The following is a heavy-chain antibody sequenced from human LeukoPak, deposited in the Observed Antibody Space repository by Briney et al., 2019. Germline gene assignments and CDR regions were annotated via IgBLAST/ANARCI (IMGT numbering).Heavy chain of an antibody. CDR1: GFTFGDYA. V-gene: IGHV3-49*04. J-gene: IGHJ4*02. Sequence: GGSLRLSCTASGFTFGDYALTWDRQAPGKGLEWLGFIRSKTYGGTTELAASVEGRFTISRDDSKSIAYLQMNSLKTEDTAVYYCTRSEYTYYYDGSGYLIDYWGQGTLVTVSS. CDR2: IRSKTYGGTT. CDR3: TRSEYTYYYDGSGYLIDY. D-gene: IGHD3-22*01.